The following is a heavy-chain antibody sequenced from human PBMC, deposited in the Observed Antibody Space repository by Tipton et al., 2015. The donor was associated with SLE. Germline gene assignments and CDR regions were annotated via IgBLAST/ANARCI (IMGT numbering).Heavy chain of an antibody. CDR2: IYRSGSA. CDR3: ARNGFYSLDY. V-gene: IGHV4-4*02. CDR1: SGSISSSDW. J-gene: IGHJ4*02. D-gene: IGHD3-22*01. Sequence: TLSLTCAVSSGSISSSDWWSWVRQPPGKGLEWIEEIYRSGSATYNPSLKSRVTISMDKSKDQFSLNLASVTPADTAVYYCARNGFYSLDYWGQGTLVTVPS.